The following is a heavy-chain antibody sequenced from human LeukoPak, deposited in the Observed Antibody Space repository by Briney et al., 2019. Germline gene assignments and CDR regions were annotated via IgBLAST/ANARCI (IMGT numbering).Heavy chain of an antibody. Sequence: SETLSLTCTVSGGSISSGGYYWGWIRQHPGKGLEWIGYIYYSGSTYYNPSLKSRVTISVDTSKNQFSLKLSSVTAADTAVYYCASHIVVPRAPYYYYGMDVWGQGTTVTVSS. CDR2: IYYSGST. CDR1: GGSISSGGYY. CDR3: ASHIVVPRAPYYYYGMDV. J-gene: IGHJ6*02. V-gene: IGHV4-31*03. D-gene: IGHD2-2*01.